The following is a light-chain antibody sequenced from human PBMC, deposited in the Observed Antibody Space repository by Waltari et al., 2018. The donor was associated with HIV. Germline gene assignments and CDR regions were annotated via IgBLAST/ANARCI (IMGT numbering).Light chain of an antibody. CDR3: ASYTGTNTYV. V-gene: IGLV2-8*01. Sequence: QSALTQPPSASGSPGQSVAISCTGTRNDVGAYNYVSWYQQHPGKAPRLIIYQVSERPSGVPDRFSASKSGNTASLTVSGLQAEDEADYYCASYTGTNTYVFGTGTKVTVL. CDR1: RNDVGAYNY. CDR2: QVS. J-gene: IGLJ1*01.